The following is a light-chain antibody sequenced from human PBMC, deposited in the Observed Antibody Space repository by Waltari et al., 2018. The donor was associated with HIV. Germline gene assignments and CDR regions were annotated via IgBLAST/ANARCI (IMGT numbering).Light chain of an antibody. CDR1: TCHVGGYNY. V-gene: IGLV2-14*01. CDR3: NSYTISSTLGV. J-gene: IGLJ3*02. Sequence: QSALTQPASVSGSPGQSITLPCPGTTCHVGGYNYASWYQQPPGKAPKLMIYDVTNRPSGVSNRFSGSKSGNTASLTISGLQAEDEADYYCNSYTISSTLGVFGGGTKLTVL. CDR2: DVT.